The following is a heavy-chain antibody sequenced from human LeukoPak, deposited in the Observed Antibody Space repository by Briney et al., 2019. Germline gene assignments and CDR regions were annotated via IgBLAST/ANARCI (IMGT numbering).Heavy chain of an antibody. CDR2: IIPIFGTA. J-gene: IGHJ5*02. D-gene: IGHD3-3*01. CDR3: ARGLRDYDFWSGYYFEGQAYNWFDP. V-gene: IGHV1-69*01. CDR1: GGTFSSYA. Sequence: SVKVSCTASGGTFSSYAISWVRQAPGQGLEWMGGIIPIFGTANYAQKFQGRVTITADESTSTAYMELSSLRSEDTAVYYCARGLRDYDFWSGYYFEGQAYNWFDPWGQGTLVTVSS.